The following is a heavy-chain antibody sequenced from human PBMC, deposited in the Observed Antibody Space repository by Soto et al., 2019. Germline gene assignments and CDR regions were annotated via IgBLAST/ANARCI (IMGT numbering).Heavy chain of an antibody. J-gene: IGHJ6*02. V-gene: IGHV5-51*03. CDR3: ARVRPANMDV. D-gene: IGHD2-2*01. CDR2: VYVDDSDT. CDR1: GYRFTSYW. Sequence: GRSLKICCEDSGYRFTSYWIAWVRQMPGKGLEWMGIVYVDDSDTKYSPSFEGQVTISXXXXLXSXYXPXXXLRASDTAMYYCARVRPANMDVWGQGTTGTVSS.